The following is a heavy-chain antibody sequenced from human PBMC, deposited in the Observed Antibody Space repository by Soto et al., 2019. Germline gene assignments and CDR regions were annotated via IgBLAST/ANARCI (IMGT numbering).Heavy chain of an antibody. CDR3: ARQEYVTTSYRKY. J-gene: IGHJ4*02. CDR1: GFTFSAYA. V-gene: IGHV3-23*01. Sequence: EVQLLESGGGVVQPGGSLRLSCAASGFTFSAYAMSWVRQAPGKGLEWVSVISGSGGATYYADSVKGRFTISRDNSKNTLYLQTNSLRAEHTAVYYCARQEYVTTSYRKYWGQGTLVTVSS. CDR2: ISGSGGAT. D-gene: IGHD6-6*01.